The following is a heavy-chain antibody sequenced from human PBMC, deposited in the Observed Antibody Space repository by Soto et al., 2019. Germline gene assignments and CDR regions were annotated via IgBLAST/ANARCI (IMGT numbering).Heavy chain of an antibody. CDR2: TRNKANSYTT. Sequence: GGSLRLSCAASGFTFSDHYMDWVRQAPGKGLEWVGRTRNKANSYTTEYAASVKGRFTISRDDSKNSLYLQMNSLKTEDTAVYYCARGVGESGSYEDDAFDIWGQGTMVTVSS. J-gene: IGHJ3*02. CDR1: GFTFSDHY. V-gene: IGHV3-72*01. CDR3: ARGVGESGSYEDDAFDI. D-gene: IGHD1-26*01.